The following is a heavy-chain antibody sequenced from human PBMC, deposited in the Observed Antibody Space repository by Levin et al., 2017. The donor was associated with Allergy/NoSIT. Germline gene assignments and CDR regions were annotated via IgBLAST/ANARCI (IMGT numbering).Heavy chain of an antibody. Sequence: AASVKVSCKASGYTFTGYYMHWVRQAPGQGLEWMGWINPNSGGTNYAQKFQGRVTMTRDTSISTAYMELSRLRSDDTAVYYCARDSSYDFWSGYFYWYFDLWGRGTLVTVSS. D-gene: IGHD3-3*01. CDR1: GYTFTGYY. J-gene: IGHJ2*01. CDR3: ARDSSYDFWSGYFYWYFDL. V-gene: IGHV1-2*02. CDR2: INPNSGGT.